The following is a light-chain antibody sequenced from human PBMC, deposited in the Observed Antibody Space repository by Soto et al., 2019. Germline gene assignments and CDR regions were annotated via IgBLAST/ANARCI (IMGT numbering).Light chain of an antibody. Sequence: QSALTQPASVSGSPGQSLTISCTGTSNDVGKYNHVSWYQHHAGKAPKLIVYEVHKRPSGVPDRFSGSKSGNTASLTVSGLQAEDEADYHCSSYGGNDWVFGGGTKLTVL. CDR2: EVH. CDR1: SNDVGKYNH. V-gene: IGLV2-8*01. CDR3: SSYGGNDWV. J-gene: IGLJ3*02.